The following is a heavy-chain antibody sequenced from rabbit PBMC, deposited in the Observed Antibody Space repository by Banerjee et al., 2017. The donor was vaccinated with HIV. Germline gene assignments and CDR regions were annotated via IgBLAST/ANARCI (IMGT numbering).Heavy chain of an antibody. CDR3: ARDLDGVIGWNFGW. CDR1: GFSFSGSDH. D-gene: IGHD1-1*01. CDR2: IAGSSSGFA. V-gene: IGHV1S40*01. Sequence: QSLEESGGGLVKPGASLTLTCKASGFSFSGSDHMCWVRQAPGKGLEWISCIAGSSSGFAYSATWAKGRFTISKTSSTTVTLQMTSLTAADTATYFCARDLDGVIGWNFGWWGPGTLVTVS. J-gene: IGHJ4*01.